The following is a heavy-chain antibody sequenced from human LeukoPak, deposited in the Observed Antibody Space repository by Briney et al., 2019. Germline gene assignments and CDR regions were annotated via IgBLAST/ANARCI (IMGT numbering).Heavy chain of an antibody. J-gene: IGHJ4*02. CDR1: GYTFTSYA. CDR3: ARDPFLYYYGSGSSNFDY. Sequence: ASVKVSCKASGYTFTSYAMHWVRQAPGQRLEWVGWINAGNGNTKYSQKFQGRVTITRDTSASTAYMELSSLRSEDTAVYYCARDPFLYYYGSGSSNFDYWGQGTLVTVSS. D-gene: IGHD3-10*01. CDR2: INAGNGNT. V-gene: IGHV1-3*01.